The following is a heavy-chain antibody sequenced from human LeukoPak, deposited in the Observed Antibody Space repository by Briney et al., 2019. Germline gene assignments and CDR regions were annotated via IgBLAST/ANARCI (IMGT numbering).Heavy chain of an antibody. Sequence: GGSLRLSCAASGFTFSSYAMHWVRQAPGKGLEWVAVISYDGSNKYYADSVKGRFTISRDNSKNTLYLQMNSLRAEDTAVYYCARDLMGRLDYWGQGTLVTVSS. CDR3: ARDLMGRLDY. J-gene: IGHJ4*02. CDR2: ISYDGSNK. CDR1: GFTFSSYA. D-gene: IGHD3-10*01. V-gene: IGHV3-30-3*01.